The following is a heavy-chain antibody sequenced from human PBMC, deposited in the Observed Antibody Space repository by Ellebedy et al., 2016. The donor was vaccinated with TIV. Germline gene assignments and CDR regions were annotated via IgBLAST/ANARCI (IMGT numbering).Heavy chain of an antibody. J-gene: IGHJ4*02. CDR3: AKDDYSTTSYY. CDR1: GFTFSSYA. D-gene: IGHD4-11*01. CDR2: ISGSGGST. Sequence: GGSLRLXCAASGFTFSSYAMSWVRQAPGKGLEWVSAISGSGGSTYYADSVKGRFTISRDNSKNTLYLQMNSLRAEDTAVYYCAKDDYSTTSYYWGQGTLVTVSS. V-gene: IGHV3-23*01.